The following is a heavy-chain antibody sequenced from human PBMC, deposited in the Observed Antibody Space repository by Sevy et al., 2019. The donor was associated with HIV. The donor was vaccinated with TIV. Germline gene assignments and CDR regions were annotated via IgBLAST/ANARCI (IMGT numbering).Heavy chain of an antibody. CDR2: ISYDGINK. D-gene: IGHD1-26*01. Sequence: GGSLRLSCAASGFIFSNYAMHWVRQAPGKGLEWVAVISYDGINKYYADSVKGRFTISRDNAKNTLYVQMNSLRAEDTAVYYCARDSNSGYYYYYAMDVWGLGTTVTVSS. CDR1: GFIFSNYA. CDR3: ARDSNSGYYYYYAMDV. J-gene: IGHJ6*02. V-gene: IGHV3-30-3*01.